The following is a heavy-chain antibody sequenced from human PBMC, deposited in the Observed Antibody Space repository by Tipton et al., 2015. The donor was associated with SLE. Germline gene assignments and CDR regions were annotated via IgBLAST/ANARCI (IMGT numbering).Heavy chain of an antibody. CDR2: IYTSGST. CDR1: GGSISSYY. J-gene: IGHJ4*02. V-gene: IGHV4-4*07. CDR3: ASFSSWYGGDYFDS. Sequence: TLSLTCTVSGGSISSYYWSWIRQPAGKGLEWIGRIYTSGSTNYNPSLKSRVTMSVDTSKNQFSLKLSSVTAADTAVYYCASFSSWYGGDYFDSWGQGILVTV. D-gene: IGHD6-13*01.